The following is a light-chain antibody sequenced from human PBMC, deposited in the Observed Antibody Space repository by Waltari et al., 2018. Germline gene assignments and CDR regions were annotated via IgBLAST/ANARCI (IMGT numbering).Light chain of an antibody. J-gene: IGKJ2*01. Sequence: QMTQSPSSLSASAGDRVTITCRASQSISNYLNWYQQKPGKAPKVLIYSASALQSGVPSRFSGSGSGTDFTLTISSLQPEDFATYYCQQSYSVPPYTFGQGTKLEIK. CDR3: QQSYSVPPYT. CDR1: QSISNY. CDR2: SAS. V-gene: IGKV1-39*01.